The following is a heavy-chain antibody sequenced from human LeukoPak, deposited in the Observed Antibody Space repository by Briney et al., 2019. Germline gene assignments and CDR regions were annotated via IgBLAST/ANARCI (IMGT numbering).Heavy chain of an antibody. CDR3: ARNGQQLVKVDY. Sequence: SETLSLTCTVSSCTISSYYWSWIRQSPGKGLEWIGYIYYSGSTNYNPSLNSRVTISVDTSKNQYSLKLSSVTAADTAVYYCARNGQQLVKVDYWGQGTLVTVSS. CDR2: IYYSGST. V-gene: IGHV4-59*01. J-gene: IGHJ4*02. D-gene: IGHD6-13*01. CDR1: SCTISSYY.